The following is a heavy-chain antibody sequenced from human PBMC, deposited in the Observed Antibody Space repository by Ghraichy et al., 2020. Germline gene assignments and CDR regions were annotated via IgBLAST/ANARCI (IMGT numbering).Heavy chain of an antibody. V-gene: IGHV3-23*01. CDR1: GLTFSNFA. J-gene: IGHJ2*01. Sequence: GSLRLSCAVSGLTFSNFAMAWVRQAPGKGLEWVSTISGSGGSIWYADSGKGRFIISRDNSRSTFYLQMNSLRAEDTAVYYCAKGKGSGSYVNWSFNIWGRGTPVTVSP. CDR3: AKGKGSGSYVNWSFNI. CDR2: ISGSGGSI. D-gene: IGHD1-26*01.